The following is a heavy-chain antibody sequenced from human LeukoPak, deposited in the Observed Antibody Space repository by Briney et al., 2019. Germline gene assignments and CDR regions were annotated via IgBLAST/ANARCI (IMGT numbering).Heavy chain of an antibody. V-gene: IGHV1-18*01. CDR3: ARDPVTISSGTFDI. D-gene: IGHD3-3*02. Sequence: ASVKVSCKASGYTFTSYGISWVRQAPGQGLEWMGWISAYNGNTNYAQKLQGRVTMTTDTSTATAYMELRSLRSDDTAVYYCARDPVTISSGTFDIWGQGTMVTVSS. J-gene: IGHJ3*02. CDR2: ISAYNGNT. CDR1: GYTFTSYG.